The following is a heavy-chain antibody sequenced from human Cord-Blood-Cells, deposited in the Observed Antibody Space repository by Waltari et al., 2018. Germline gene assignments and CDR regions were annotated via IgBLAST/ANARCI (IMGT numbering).Heavy chain of an antibody. D-gene: IGHD2-15*01. Sequence: VKKPGYSVKVSCKASGGTFSSYAISWVRQAPGQGLEWMGGIIPIFGTAKYAQKFQGRVTITADKSTSTAYMELSSLRSEDTAVYYCARDRGVTVVTGDAFDIWGQGTMVTVSS. J-gene: IGHJ3*02. CDR1: GGTFSSYA. CDR2: IIPIFGTA. CDR3: ARDRGVTVVTGDAFDI. V-gene: IGHV1-69*06.